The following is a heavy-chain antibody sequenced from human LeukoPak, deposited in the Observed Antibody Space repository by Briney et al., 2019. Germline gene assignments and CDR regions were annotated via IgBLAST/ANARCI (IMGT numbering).Heavy chain of an antibody. CDR1: GGSISSYY. CDR3: ARVPRWAFGSHAFDI. V-gene: IGHV4-59*12. D-gene: IGHD4-23*01. J-gene: IGHJ3*02. Sequence: SETLSLTCTVSGGSISSYYWSWIRQPPGKGLEWIGYIYYSGSTYCNPSLKSRVTISVDTSKNQFSLKLSSVTAADTAVYYCARVPRWAFGSHAFDIWGQGTMVTVSS. CDR2: IYYSGST.